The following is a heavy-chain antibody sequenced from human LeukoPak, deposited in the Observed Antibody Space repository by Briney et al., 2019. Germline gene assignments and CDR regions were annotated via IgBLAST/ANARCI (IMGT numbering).Heavy chain of an antibody. J-gene: IGHJ4*02. CDR1: GFTFSSYE. V-gene: IGHV3-7*01. CDR2: IKEDGTEK. Sequence: GGSLRLSCAASGFTFSSYEMNWIRQAPGKGLEWVANIKEDGTEKYYVDSVKGRFTISRDNAKISLYLQMNSLRAEDTAVYYCARLLVYGSGAEAFDYWGQGTLVTVSS. CDR3: ARLLVYGSGAEAFDY. D-gene: IGHD3-10*01.